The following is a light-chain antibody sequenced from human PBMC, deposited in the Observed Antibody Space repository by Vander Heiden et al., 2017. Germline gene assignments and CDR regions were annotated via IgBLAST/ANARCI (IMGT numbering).Light chain of an antibody. CDR2: DAS. CDR1: QDISNY. Sequence: DIQMGHAPSSLSASVGDRVTITCQASQDISNYLNWYQQKPGKAPKLLIYDASNLETGVPSRFSGSGSGTDFTFTISSLQPEDIATYYCQQYDNLPYTFGQGTKLEIK. CDR3: QQYDNLPYT. V-gene: IGKV1-33*01. J-gene: IGKJ2*01.